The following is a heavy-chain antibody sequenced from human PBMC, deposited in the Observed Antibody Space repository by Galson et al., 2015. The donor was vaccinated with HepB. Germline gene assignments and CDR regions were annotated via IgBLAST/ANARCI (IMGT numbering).Heavy chain of an antibody. CDR3: ARSPRLRSGFDY. J-gene: IGHJ4*02. CDR2: MFYSGST. CDR1: GGSISSYY. Sequence: ETLSLTCTVSGGSISSYYWSWIRQPPGKGLEWIGYMFYSGSTNYNSSLKSRVTISVDTSKNQFSLKLSSVTAADTAVYYCARSPRLRSGFDYWGQGTLVTVSS. V-gene: IGHV4-59*01. D-gene: IGHD4-17*01.